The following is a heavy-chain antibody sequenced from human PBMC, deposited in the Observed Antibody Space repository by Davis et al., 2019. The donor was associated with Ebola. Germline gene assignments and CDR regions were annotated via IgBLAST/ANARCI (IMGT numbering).Heavy chain of an antibody. CDR1: GYTFTSYY. CDR2: INPSGGST. V-gene: IGHV1-46*01. J-gene: IGHJ4*02. D-gene: IGHD3-22*01. Sequence: ASVTVSCKASGYTFTSYYMHWVRQAPGQGLEWMGIINPSGGSTSYEQKFQGRVTMTRDTSTSTVYMELSSLRSEDTAVYYCARTVTMIVGNTPIDYWGQGTLVTVSS. CDR3: ARTVTMIVGNTPIDY.